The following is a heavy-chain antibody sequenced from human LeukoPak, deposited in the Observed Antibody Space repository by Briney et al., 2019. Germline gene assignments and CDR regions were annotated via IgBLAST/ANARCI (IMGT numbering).Heavy chain of an antibody. D-gene: IGHD2-15*01. Sequence: PGGSLRLSCAASGLRFSDYYVSWIRQAPGKGLQWVSYISSGGDIMHYADSVKGRFTISRDNAKNSLYLQMNSLRAEDTALYYCAKEKSDCSGGSCYSEIFDYWGQGTLVTVSS. CDR3: AKEKSDCSGGSCYSEIFDY. J-gene: IGHJ4*02. V-gene: IGHV3-11*01. CDR1: GLRFSDYY. CDR2: ISSGGDIM.